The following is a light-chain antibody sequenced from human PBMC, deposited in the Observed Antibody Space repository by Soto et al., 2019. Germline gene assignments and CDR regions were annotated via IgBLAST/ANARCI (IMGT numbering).Light chain of an antibody. CDR3: QQYNNWPPTWT. V-gene: IGKV3-15*01. Sequence: DIVRAEPPATLSVSTGERATLSCGASQSVSRNLAWYQQKPGQPPSLLTYGASTRATGIPARFSGSGSGTEFTLTISSLQSEDFAVYYCQQYNNWPPTWTFGQGTKVDIK. CDR1: QSVSRN. CDR2: GAS. J-gene: IGKJ1*01.